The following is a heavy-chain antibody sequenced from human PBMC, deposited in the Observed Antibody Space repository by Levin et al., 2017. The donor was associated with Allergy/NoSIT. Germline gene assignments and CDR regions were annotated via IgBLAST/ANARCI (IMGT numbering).Heavy chain of an antibody. J-gene: IGHJ6*02. D-gene: IGHD2-2*01. Sequence: SQTLSLTCTVSGGPLSSSRYYWGWIRQPPGKGLEWIGTFYYSGTSYYNPSLKSRVTISGDTSKNQFSLKVTSVTAADTAVYYCARYCSNTSCYDYYYRGMDVWGQGTTVTVS. V-gene: IGHV4-39*07. CDR2: FYYSGTS. CDR1: GGPLSSSRYY. CDR3: ARYCSNTSCYDYYYRGMDV.